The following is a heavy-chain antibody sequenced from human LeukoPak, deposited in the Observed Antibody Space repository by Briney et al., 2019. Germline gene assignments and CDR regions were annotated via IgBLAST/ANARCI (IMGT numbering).Heavy chain of an antibody. Sequence: SETLSLTCTVSGDSVSSGNYYWSWIRQPPGKGLEWIGYFYYSGITNYSPSLKSRVTISVDTSKNQFSLKLSSVTAADAAVYYCARDPGIAAAGDPNDYYYGMDVWGQGTTVTVSS. CDR2: FYYSGIT. J-gene: IGHJ6*02. D-gene: IGHD6-13*01. V-gene: IGHV4-61*01. CDR1: GDSVSSGNYY. CDR3: ARDPGIAAAGDPNDYYYGMDV.